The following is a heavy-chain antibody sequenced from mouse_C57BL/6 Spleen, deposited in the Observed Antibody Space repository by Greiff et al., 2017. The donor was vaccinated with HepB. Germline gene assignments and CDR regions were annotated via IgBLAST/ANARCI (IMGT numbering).Heavy chain of an antibody. CDR2: ISDGGSYT. Sequence: EVKLVESGGGLVKPGGSLKLSCAASGFTFSSYAMSWVRQTPEKRLEWVATISDGGSYTYYPDNVKGRFTISRDNAKNNLYLHMSHLKSEDTAMYYCARDRGYGNYAMDYWGQGTSVTVSS. CDR1: GFTFSSYA. J-gene: IGHJ4*01. D-gene: IGHD1-1*01. V-gene: IGHV5-4*01. CDR3: ARDRGYGNYAMDY.